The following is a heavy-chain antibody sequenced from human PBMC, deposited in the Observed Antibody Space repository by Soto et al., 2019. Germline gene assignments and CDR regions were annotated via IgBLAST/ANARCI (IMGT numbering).Heavy chain of an antibody. CDR1: GGSISSGSYY. J-gene: IGHJ6*02. Sequence: SETLSLTCTVSGGSISSGSYYWSWSRQRPGQGLAWIGYISYSGSTYYNPSLKSRVTISVDTSKNQVCLKLSSVTAADTAVYYCARDMASYYDFWSGGGRGMDVWGQGTTVTVSS. D-gene: IGHD3-3*01. CDR2: ISYSGST. CDR3: ARDMASYYDFWSGGGRGMDV. V-gene: IGHV4-30-4*02.